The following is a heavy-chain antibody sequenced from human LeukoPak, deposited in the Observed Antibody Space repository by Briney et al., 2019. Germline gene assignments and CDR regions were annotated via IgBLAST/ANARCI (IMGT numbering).Heavy chain of an antibody. D-gene: IGHD3-10*01. CDR2: ISDDGSNR. J-gene: IGHJ3*01. V-gene: IGHV3-30*18. CDR1: GFTFINYG. Sequence: PGGSLRPSCAAAGFTFINYGMHWVRQAPGQGLGWVAAISDDGSNRYYADSVKGRFTISRDNSKNTLYLQMNSLRPEDTAMYYCANGLDFYGSGSFPSSFHLWGQGTMVTVSS. CDR3: ANGLDFYGSGSFPSSFHL.